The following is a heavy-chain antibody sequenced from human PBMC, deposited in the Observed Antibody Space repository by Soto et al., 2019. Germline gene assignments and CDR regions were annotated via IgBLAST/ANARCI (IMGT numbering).Heavy chain of an antibody. Sequence: LRLSCAASGFTFSSYWMSWVRQAPGKGLEWVANIKQDGSEKYYVDSVKGRFTISRDNAKNSLYLQMNSLRAEDTAVYYCARFSSTSCYLCYYYYGMDVWGQGTTVTVSS. V-gene: IGHV3-7*03. J-gene: IGHJ6*02. CDR2: IKQDGSEK. D-gene: IGHD2-2*01. CDR3: ARFSSTSCYLCYYYYGMDV. CDR1: GFTFSSYW.